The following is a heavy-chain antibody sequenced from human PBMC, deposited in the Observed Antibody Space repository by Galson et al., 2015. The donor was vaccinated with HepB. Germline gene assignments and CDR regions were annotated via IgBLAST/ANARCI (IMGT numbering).Heavy chain of an antibody. J-gene: IGHJ6*02. CDR3: ARDGGYYGPWPYYYYYYGMDV. Sequence: SLRLSCAASGFTFSSYSMNWVRQAPGKGLEWVSSISSSSSYIYYADSVKGRFTISRDNAKNSLYLQMNSLRAEDTAVYYCARDGGYYGPWPYYYYYYGMDVWGQGTTVTVSS. D-gene: IGHD3-10*01. CDR1: GFTFSSYS. CDR2: ISSSSSYI. V-gene: IGHV3-21*01.